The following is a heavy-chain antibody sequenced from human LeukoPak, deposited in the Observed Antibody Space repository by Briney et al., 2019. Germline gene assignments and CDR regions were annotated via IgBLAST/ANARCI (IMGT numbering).Heavy chain of an antibody. Sequence: GGSLRLSCAASGFTFDDYTMHWVRQAPGRGLEWVSLISWDGGSTYYADSVKGRFTISRDNSKNSLYLQMNSLRTEDTALYYCARTYYYDSSGPSWGQGTLVTVSS. CDR2: ISWDGGST. J-gene: IGHJ5*02. CDR1: GFTFDDYT. D-gene: IGHD3-22*01. CDR3: ARTYYYDSSGPS. V-gene: IGHV3-43*01.